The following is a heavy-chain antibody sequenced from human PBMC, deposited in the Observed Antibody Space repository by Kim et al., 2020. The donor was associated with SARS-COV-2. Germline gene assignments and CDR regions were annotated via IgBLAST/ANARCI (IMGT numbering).Heavy chain of an antibody. J-gene: IGHJ4*02. CDR3: ARVSPNDYSTTIDY. CDR2: IYYSGST. V-gene: IGHV4-31*03. D-gene: IGHD4-4*01. Sequence: PSETLSLTCTVSGGSISSGGYYWSWIRQHPGKGLEWIGYIYYSGSTYYNPSLKSRVTISVDTSKNQFSLKLSSVTAADTAVYYCARVSPNDYSTTIDYWGQGTLVTVSS. CDR1: GGSISSGGYY.